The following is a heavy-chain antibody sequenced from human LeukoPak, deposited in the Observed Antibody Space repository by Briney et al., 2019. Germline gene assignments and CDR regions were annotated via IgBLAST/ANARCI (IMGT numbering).Heavy chain of an antibody. J-gene: IGHJ4*02. CDR1: GFTFSTYA. V-gene: IGHV3-23*01. CDR2: IRGSGGST. CDR3: AKAFWSGYFFDY. Sequence: PGGSLRLSCAASGFTFSTYAMNWVRQAPGKGLEWVSSIRGSGGSTNYADSVKGRFTISRDNSKNTLYLQMNSLRAEDTAIYYCAKAFWSGYFFDYWGQGTLVTVSS. D-gene: IGHD3-3*01.